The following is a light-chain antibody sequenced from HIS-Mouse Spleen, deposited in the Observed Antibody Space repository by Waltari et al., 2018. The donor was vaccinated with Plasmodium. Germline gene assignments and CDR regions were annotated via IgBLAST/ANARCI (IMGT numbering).Light chain of an antibody. J-gene: IGLJ3*02. CDR3: QAWDSSTWV. CDR2: QDS. CDR1: KLGDKY. V-gene: IGLV3-1*01. Sequence: SYELTQPPSVSVSPGQTASITCSGDKLGDKYACWYQQKPGQSTVLVIYQDSKRPSGIPEGFAGSNSGNTATLTISGTQAMDEADYYCQAWDSSTWVFGGGTKLTVL.